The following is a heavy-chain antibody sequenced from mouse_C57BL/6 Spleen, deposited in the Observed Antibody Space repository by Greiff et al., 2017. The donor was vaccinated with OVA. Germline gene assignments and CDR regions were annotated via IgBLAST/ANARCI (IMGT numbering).Heavy chain of an antibody. Sequence: VQLQQSGAELVKPGASVKLSCKASGYTFTEYTIHWVKQRSGQGLEWIGWFYPGSGSIKYNEKFKDKATLTADKSSSTVYMELSRLTSEDSAVYFCARHEVAYDYDEDYAMDYWGQGTSVTVSS. CDR1: GYTFTEYT. J-gene: IGHJ4*01. CDR3: ARHEVAYDYDEDYAMDY. V-gene: IGHV1-62-2*01. CDR2: FYPGSGSI. D-gene: IGHD2-4*01.